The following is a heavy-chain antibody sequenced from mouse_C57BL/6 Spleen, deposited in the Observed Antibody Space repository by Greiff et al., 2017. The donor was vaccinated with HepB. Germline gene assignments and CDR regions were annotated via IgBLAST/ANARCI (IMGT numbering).Heavy chain of an antibody. J-gene: IGHJ3*01. Sequence: EVQGVESGGGLVKPGGSLKLSCAASGFTFSDYGMHWVRQAPEKGLEWVAYISSGSSTIYYADTVKGRFTISRDNAKNTLFLQMTSLRSEDTAMYYCAAGDWVAYWGQGTLVTVSA. V-gene: IGHV5-17*01. CDR2: ISSGSSTI. CDR1: GFTFSDYG. CDR3: AAGDWVAY.